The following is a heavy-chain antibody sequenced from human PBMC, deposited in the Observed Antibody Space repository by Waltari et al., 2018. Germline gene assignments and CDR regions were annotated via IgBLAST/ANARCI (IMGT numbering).Heavy chain of an antibody. CDR3: VKEAAGYDSLIANGLDV. D-gene: IGHD3-9*01. V-gene: IGHV3-43D*04. CDR2: ITWDGRST. CDR1: GFTFDDFA. Sequence: EVQLEESGGGVVQPGGSLRLSCAASGFTFDDFAMHWVRQAPGKCLSFLSLITWDGRSTDYADSVKGRFAISRDNGKDFLYLQMNSLRPEDTALYYCVKEAAGYDSLIANGLDVWGQGTTVTVSS. J-gene: IGHJ6*02.